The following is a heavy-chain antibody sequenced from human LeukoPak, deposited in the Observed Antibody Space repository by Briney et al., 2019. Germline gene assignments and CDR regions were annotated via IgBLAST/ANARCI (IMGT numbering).Heavy chain of an antibody. D-gene: IGHD3-9*01. V-gene: IGHV4-39*01. CDR1: GGSISSSSYY. CDR2: IYYKGST. J-gene: IGHJ4*02. Sequence: SETLSLTCTVSGGSISSSSYYWGWIRQPPGKGLEWIGNIYYKGSTNYNPSLKSRLTISVDTSKNQFTLKLSSVTAADTAVYYCARLRDYDILTGYHFDYWGQGTLVTVSS. CDR3: ARLRDYDILTGYHFDY.